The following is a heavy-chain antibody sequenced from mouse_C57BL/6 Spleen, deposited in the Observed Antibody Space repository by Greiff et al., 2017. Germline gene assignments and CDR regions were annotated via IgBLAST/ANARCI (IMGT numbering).Heavy chain of an antibody. Sequence: QVQLQQPGTELVKPGASVTLSCKASGYTFTSYWMHWVKQRPGQGLDWIGNINPRNGGTNYNEKFQSKATLTVDKSSSTAYMQLSSLTSEDSAVYYCARAPYYGSSYDAMDYWGQGTSVTGSS. CDR2: INPRNGGT. J-gene: IGHJ4*01. V-gene: IGHV1-53*01. CDR3: ARAPYYGSSYDAMDY. CDR1: GYTFTSYW. D-gene: IGHD1-1*01.